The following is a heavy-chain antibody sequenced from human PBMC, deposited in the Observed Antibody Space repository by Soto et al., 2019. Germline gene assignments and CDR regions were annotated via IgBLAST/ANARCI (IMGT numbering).Heavy chain of an antibody. J-gene: IGHJ5*02. D-gene: IGHD1-1*01. V-gene: IGHV3-30*18. CDR1: GFTFSSYG. CDR2: ISYDGSNK. Sequence: QVQLVESGGGVVQPGRSLRLSCAASGFTFSSYGMHWVRQAPGKGLEWVAVISYDGSNKYYADSVKGRLTISRDNSKNTLFLQMNSVRAKDTAVYYCAKDRSPYLAAGGTGWFDPWGRGTLVTVAS. CDR3: AKDRSPYLAAGGTGWFDP.